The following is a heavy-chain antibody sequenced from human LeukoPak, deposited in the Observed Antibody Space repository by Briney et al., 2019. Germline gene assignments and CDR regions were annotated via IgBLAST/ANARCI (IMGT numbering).Heavy chain of an antibody. CDR3: ARHERDASLDHALDI. CDR1: GGSISRYY. CDR2: IHTSGST. V-gene: IGHV4-4*07. Sequence: SETLSLTCSVSGGSISRYYWSWIRQPAGKGLEWIGRIHTSGSTNYNPSPKSRVTMSVDTSKNQFSLKLSSVTAADTAVYYCARHERDASLDHALDIWGQGTMVTVSS. D-gene: IGHD5-24*01. J-gene: IGHJ3*02.